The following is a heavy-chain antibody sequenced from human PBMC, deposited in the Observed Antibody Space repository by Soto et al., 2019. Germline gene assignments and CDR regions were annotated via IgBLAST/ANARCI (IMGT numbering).Heavy chain of an antibody. CDR2: ISYDGSNK. J-gene: IGHJ5*02. Sequence: SLRLSCAASGFTFSSYAMHWVRQAPGKGLEWVAVISYDGSNKYYADSVKGRFTISRDNSKNTLYPQMNSLRAEDTAVYYGARVMSEYMINWFDPWGQGTLVTVSS. CDR3: ARVMSEYMINWFDP. D-gene: IGHD3-16*01. V-gene: IGHV3-30-3*01. CDR1: GFTFSSYA.